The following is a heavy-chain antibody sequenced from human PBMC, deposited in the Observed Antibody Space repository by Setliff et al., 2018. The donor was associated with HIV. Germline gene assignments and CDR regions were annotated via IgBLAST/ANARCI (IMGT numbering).Heavy chain of an antibody. V-gene: IGHV3-30*04. Sequence: GGSLRLSCAASGFTFSGYGMHWVRQAPGKGLEWVAFISYDGSKKYDADFVKGRFTISRDNSKNTLYLQMNSLRAEDTALYFCARSKGHLYYDDDTGYVLRAFDIWGQGTMVTVSS. CDR2: ISYDGSKK. D-gene: IGHD3-22*01. J-gene: IGHJ3*02. CDR3: ARSKGHLYYDDDTGYVLRAFDI. CDR1: GFTFSGYG.